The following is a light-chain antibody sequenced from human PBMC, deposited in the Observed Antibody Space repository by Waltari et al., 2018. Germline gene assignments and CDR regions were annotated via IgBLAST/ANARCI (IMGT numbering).Light chain of an antibody. J-gene: IGLJ3*02. CDR3: YSTDSSSFPL. V-gene: IGLV3-10*01. CDR2: EDN. CDR1: ALPTNY. Sequence: SHELTQPPSVSVSPGQTARITCSGDALPTNYIYWYQPKSGQAPVMLIYEDNKRPSGIPERFSGSSSGTLATLTVSGAVVEDEGDYYCYSTDSSSFPLFGGGTRLTVL.